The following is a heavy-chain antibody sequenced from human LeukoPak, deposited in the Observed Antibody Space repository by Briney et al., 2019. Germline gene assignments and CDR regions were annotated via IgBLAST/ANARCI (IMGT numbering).Heavy chain of an antibody. Sequence: GGSLRLSCAASGFTFSSYSMNWVRQAPGKGLEWVSSISSSSSYIYYADSVKGRFTISRDNAKNLLYLQMNSLRAEDTAVYYCARVKTSSWFNDYWGQGTLVTVSS. CDR1: GFTFSSYS. V-gene: IGHV3-21*01. D-gene: IGHD6-13*01. J-gene: IGHJ4*02. CDR3: ARVKTSSWFNDY. CDR2: ISSSSSYI.